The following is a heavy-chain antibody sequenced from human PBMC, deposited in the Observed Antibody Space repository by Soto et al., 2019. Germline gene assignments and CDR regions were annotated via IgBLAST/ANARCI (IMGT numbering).Heavy chain of an antibody. CDR2: ITSNSGNI. D-gene: IGHD3-22*01. J-gene: IGHJ4*02. Sequence: GGSLRLSCAASGFTFDDYAMYWIRQAPGKGLEWVSGITSNSGNIDYAGSVRGRFTISRDNAKSSLYLQMSSLRVEDTALYYCAKRRDTSGYEFDQWGQGTSVTVSS. V-gene: IGHV3-9*01. CDR1: GFTFDDYA. CDR3: AKRRDTSGYEFDQ.